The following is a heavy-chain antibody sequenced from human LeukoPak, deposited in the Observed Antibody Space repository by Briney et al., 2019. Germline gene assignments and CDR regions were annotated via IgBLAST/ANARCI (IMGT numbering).Heavy chain of an antibody. Sequence: GGSLRLSCAASGFTFRNYAMSWVRQAPGKGPEWVSAISGGGGSTSYADSVKGRFTISRDNSKDTLYLQMNSLRAEDTAVYYCAKGRGFAYDSSGRTFDYWGQGTLVTVSS. CDR3: AKGRGFAYDSSGRTFDY. J-gene: IGHJ4*02. CDR1: GFTFRNYA. D-gene: IGHD3-22*01. CDR2: ISGGGGST. V-gene: IGHV3-23*01.